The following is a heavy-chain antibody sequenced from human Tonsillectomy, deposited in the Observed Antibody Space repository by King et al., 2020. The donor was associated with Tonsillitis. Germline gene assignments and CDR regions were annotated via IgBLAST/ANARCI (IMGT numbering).Heavy chain of an antibody. CDR2: INHSGST. Sequence: VQLQQWGAGLLKPSETLSLTCAVYGGAFSGYYWSWNRQPPGKGLEWIGEINHSGSTKYNPSLKSRVTISVDTSKNQFSLKLSSVTAADTAVYYCARVDYYGSGSYYNPIDYWGQGTLVTVSS. J-gene: IGHJ4*02. CDR3: ARVDYYGSGSYYNPIDY. V-gene: IGHV4-34*01. CDR1: GGAFSGYY. D-gene: IGHD3-10*01.